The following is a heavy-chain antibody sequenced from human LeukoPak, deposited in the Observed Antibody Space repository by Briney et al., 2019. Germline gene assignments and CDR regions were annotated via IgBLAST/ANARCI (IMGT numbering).Heavy chain of an antibody. V-gene: IGHV3-30-3*01. CDR1: GFTFSSYA. Sequence: PGRSLRLSCAASGFTFSSYAMHWVRQAPGKGLEWVAVISYDGSNKYYADSVKGRFTISRDNSKNTLYLQMNSLRAEDTAVYYCARAVFDSSGYYYGFQHWGQGTLVTVSS. J-gene: IGHJ1*01. D-gene: IGHD3-22*01. CDR2: ISYDGSNK. CDR3: ARAVFDSSGYYYGFQH.